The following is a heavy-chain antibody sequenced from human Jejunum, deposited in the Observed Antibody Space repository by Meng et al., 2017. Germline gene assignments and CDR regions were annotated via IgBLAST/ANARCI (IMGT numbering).Heavy chain of an antibody. CDR2: INPDGRTT. CDR3: ARRGPDTFDI. J-gene: IGHJ3*02. V-gene: IGHV3-74*01. Sequence: GESLKISCAASGFSFSTSWMHWVRQAPGKGLAWVSHINPDGRTTTYADSVKGRFTISRDNAKNSLYLQMNSLRAEDTAVYYCARRGPDTFDIWGQGTMVTVSS. CDR1: GFSFSTSW.